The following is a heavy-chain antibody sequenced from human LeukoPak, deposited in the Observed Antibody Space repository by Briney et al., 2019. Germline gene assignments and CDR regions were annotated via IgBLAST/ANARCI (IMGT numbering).Heavy chain of an antibody. Sequence: KPSETLSLTCTVSGGSISSSSYYWGWIRQPPGKGLEWIGSIYYSGSTYYNPSLKSRVTISVDTSKNQFSLKLSSVTAADTAVYYCARDWDGPYYFDYWGQGTLVTVSS. V-gene: IGHV4-39*02. CDR1: GGSISSSSYY. J-gene: IGHJ4*02. CDR2: IYYSGST. D-gene: IGHD1-26*01. CDR3: ARDWDGPYYFDY.